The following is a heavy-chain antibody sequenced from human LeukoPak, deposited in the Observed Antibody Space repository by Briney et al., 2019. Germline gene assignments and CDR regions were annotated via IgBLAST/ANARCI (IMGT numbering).Heavy chain of an antibody. CDR1: VASLSSYY. D-gene: IGHD3-22*01. CDR2: IYTSGST. V-gene: IGHV4-4*07. Sequence: SETLSLTCTVSVASLSSYYWSWIRQPAGKGLEWIGRIYTSGSTNYNPSVKSRVTISVDKSKNQFSLKLSSVTAADTAVYYCARDYFDSSGYYGRGGYYYMDVWGKGTTVTVSS. CDR3: ARDYFDSSGYYGRGGYYYMDV. J-gene: IGHJ6*03.